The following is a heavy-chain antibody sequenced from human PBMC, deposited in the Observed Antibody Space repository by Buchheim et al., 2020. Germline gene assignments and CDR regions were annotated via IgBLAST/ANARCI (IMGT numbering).Heavy chain of an antibody. J-gene: IGHJ6*03. CDR3: AKDWHYYYMDV. CDR1: GFTFSSYG. CDR2: ISYDGSNK. Sequence: QVQLVESGGGVVQPGRSLRLSCAASGFTFSSYGMHWVRQAPGKGLEWVAVISYDGSNKYYADSVKGRFTISRDNSKNKLYLQMNSLRAEDTAVYYCAKDWHYYYMDVWGKGTT. V-gene: IGHV3-30*18.